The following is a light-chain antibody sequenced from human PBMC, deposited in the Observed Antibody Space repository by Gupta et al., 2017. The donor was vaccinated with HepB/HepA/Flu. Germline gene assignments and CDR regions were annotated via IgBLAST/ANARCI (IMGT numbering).Light chain of an antibody. CDR3: QQYGNSPLYI. CDR1: QSLNNKF. V-gene: IGKV3-20*01. CDR2: GAS. J-gene: IGKJ2*01. Sequence: NVLTQSPGSLSLSPGERVTLSCRASQSLNNKFLAWYQQKPGQAPRLLIYGASSRATGISDRFSGSGSGTDFTLTISRREPEDFAMYFCQQYGNSPLYIFGQGTKLEIK.